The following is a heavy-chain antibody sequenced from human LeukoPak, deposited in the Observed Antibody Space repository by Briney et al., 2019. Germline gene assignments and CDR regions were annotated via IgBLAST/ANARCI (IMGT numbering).Heavy chain of an antibody. V-gene: IGHV4-59*01. CDR2: IYYSGST. Sequence: PSETLSLTCTVSGGSISSYYWSWIRQPPGKGLEWIGYIYYSGSTNYNPSLKSRVTISVDTSKNQFSLKLSSVTAADTAVYYCARGVRVLTGYYINYWGQGTLVTVSS. CDR3: ARGVRVLTGYYINY. D-gene: IGHD3-9*01. CDR1: GGSISSYY. J-gene: IGHJ4*02.